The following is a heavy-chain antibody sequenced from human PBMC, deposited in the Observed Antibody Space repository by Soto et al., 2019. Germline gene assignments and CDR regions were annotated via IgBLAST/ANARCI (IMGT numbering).Heavy chain of an antibody. CDR2: IYHSGST. V-gene: IGHV4-4*02. J-gene: IGHJ3*02. CDR3: AREGVPAENAFDI. Sequence: GSLRLSCAASGFTFSSYAMSWVRQAPGKGLEWIGEIYHSGSTNYNPSLKSRVTISVDKSKNQFSLKLSSVTAADTAVYYCAREGVPAENAFDIWGQGTMVTVSS. D-gene: IGHD2-2*01. CDR1: GFTFSSYAM.